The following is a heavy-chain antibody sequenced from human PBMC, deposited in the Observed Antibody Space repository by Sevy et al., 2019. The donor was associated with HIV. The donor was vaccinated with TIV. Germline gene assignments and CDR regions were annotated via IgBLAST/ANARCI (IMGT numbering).Heavy chain of an antibody. CDR1: GFTFGDYA. V-gene: IGHV3-49*04. CDR3: TRDRPDCSSTSCYEGYGMDV. D-gene: IGHD2-2*01. CDR2: IRSKAYGGTT. Sequence: GGSLRLSCTASGFTFGDYAMSWVRQAPGKGLEWVGFIRSKAYGGTTEYAASVKGRFTISRDDSKSIAYLQMNSLKTEDTAVYYCTRDRPDCSSTSCYEGYGMDVWGQGTTVTVSS. J-gene: IGHJ6*02.